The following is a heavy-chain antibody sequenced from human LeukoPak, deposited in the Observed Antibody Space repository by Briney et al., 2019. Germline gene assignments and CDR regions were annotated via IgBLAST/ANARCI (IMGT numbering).Heavy chain of an antibody. CDR1: GYTFTSYY. CDR3: ARDFGPVDGTIFGVVISAYGMDV. CDR2: INPSGGST. Sequence: ASVKVSCKASGYTFTSYYMHWVRQAPGQGLEWMGIINPSGGSTSYAQKFQGRVTMTRDTSTSTVYMELSSLGSEDTAVYYCARDFGPVDGTIFGVVISAYGMDVWGQGTTVTVSS. V-gene: IGHV1-46*01. J-gene: IGHJ6*02. D-gene: IGHD3-3*01.